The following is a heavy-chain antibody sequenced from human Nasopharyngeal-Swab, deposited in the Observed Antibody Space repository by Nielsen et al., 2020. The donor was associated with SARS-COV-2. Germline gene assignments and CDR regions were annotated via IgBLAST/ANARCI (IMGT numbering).Heavy chain of an antibody. D-gene: IGHD3-10*02. Sequence: GESLKISCAASGFTFSDYYMSWIRQAPGKGLEWVSYISSSGSTIYYADSVKGRFTISRDNAENSLYLQMNSLRAEDTALYYCAKDMSPNTYYYYMDVWGKGTTVTVSS. V-gene: IGHV3-11*01. CDR2: ISSSGSTI. CDR1: GFTFSDYY. J-gene: IGHJ6*03. CDR3: AKDMSPNTYYYYMDV.